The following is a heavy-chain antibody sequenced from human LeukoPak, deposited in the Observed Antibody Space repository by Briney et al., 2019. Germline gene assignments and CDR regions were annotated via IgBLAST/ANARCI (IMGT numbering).Heavy chain of an antibody. Sequence: PGGSLRLSCAASGFTFSSYSMNWVRQAPGKGLEWVSYISSGSGTIYYADSVKGRFTISRDNSKNTLYLQMNSLRAEDTAVYYCAKLGIGPPTDYWGQGTLVTVSS. D-gene: IGHD1-26*01. CDR1: GFTFSSYS. CDR2: ISSGSGTI. V-gene: IGHV3-48*01. CDR3: AKLGIGPPTDY. J-gene: IGHJ4*02.